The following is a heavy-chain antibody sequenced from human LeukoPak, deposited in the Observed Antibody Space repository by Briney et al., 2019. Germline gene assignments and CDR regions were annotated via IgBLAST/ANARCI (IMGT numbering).Heavy chain of an antibody. Sequence: PGGSPRLSCAASGFTFSSYAMHWARQAPGKGLEWVAVISYDGSNKYYADSVKGRFTISRDNSKNTLYLQMNSLRAEDTAVYYCAKDRTFSTVTRVLDYWGQGTLVTVSS. CDR2: ISYDGSNK. J-gene: IGHJ4*02. CDR1: GFTFSSYA. CDR3: AKDRTFSTVTRVLDY. V-gene: IGHV3-30-3*01. D-gene: IGHD4-17*01.